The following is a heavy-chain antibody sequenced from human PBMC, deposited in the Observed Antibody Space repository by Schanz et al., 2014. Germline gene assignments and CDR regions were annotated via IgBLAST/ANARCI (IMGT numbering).Heavy chain of an antibody. CDR2: ISSKGDMT. CDR1: GFTFSSYW. D-gene: IGHD3-16*02. Sequence: EVQLVESGGGLVQPGGSLRLSCAASGFTFSSYWMHWVRQVPGKGLEYVSSISSKGDMTFYGNSVKGRFTISRDNSKNTLYLQLGSLSAEDTAVYFCARDNRYYLFDYWGQGALVTVSS. V-gene: IGHV3-64*01. CDR3: ARDNRYYLFDY. J-gene: IGHJ4*02.